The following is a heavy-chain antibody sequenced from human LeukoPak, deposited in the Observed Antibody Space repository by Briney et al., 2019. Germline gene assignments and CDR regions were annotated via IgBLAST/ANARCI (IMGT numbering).Heavy chain of an antibody. CDR3: ARGGARLRLGELYFDY. CDR1: GFTFSSYE. V-gene: IGHV3-48*03. CDR2: ISSSGGTI. D-gene: IGHD3-16*01. Sequence: GGSLRLSCAASGFTFSSYEMNWVRQAPGKGLEWVSYISSSGGTIYYADSVKGRFTISRDNAKNLLYLQMNSLRAEDTAIYYCARGGARLRLGELYFDYWGQGTLVTVSS. J-gene: IGHJ4*02.